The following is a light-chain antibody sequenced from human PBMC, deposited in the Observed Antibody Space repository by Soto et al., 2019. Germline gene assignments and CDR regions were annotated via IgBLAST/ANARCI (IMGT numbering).Light chain of an antibody. CDR2: EVT. V-gene: IGLV2-23*02. J-gene: IGLJ1*01. CDR3: CSYAGNSEV. Sequence: QSVLTQPASVSGSPGQSITLPCTGTSGDVGGYNLVSWYQQHPGKAPKLMIYEVTERPSGVSNRFSGSKSGNTASLTISGFQPDDEADYYCCSYAGNSEVFGTGTKLTVL. CDR1: SGDVGGYNL.